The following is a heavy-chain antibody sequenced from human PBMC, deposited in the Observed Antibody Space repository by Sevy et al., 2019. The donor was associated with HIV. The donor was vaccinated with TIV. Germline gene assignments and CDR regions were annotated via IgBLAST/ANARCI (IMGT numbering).Heavy chain of an antibody. CDR1: GFTFSSYA. Sequence: GGSLRLSCAASGFTFSSYAMHWVRQAPGKGLEWVAVISYDGSNKYYADSVKGRFTISRDNSKNTLYLQMNGLRAEDTAVYYCARGAGIAAAGTGAFDIWGQGTMVTVSS. V-gene: IGHV3-30-3*01. J-gene: IGHJ3*02. D-gene: IGHD6-13*01. CDR2: ISYDGSNK. CDR3: ARGAGIAAAGTGAFDI.